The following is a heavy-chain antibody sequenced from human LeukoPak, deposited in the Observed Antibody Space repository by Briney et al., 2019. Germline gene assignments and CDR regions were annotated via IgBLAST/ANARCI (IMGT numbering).Heavy chain of an antibody. Sequence: ASVKVSCKASGYTFTGYYMHWVRQAPGQGLEWMGWINPNSGGTNYAQKFQGRVTMTRDTSTSTAYMELRSLRSDDTAVYYCARVPESSGWFKIYYYYYYMDVWGKGTTVTVSS. V-gene: IGHV1-2*02. J-gene: IGHJ6*03. CDR2: INPNSGGT. D-gene: IGHD6-19*01. CDR1: GYTFTGYY. CDR3: ARVPESSGWFKIYYYYYYMDV.